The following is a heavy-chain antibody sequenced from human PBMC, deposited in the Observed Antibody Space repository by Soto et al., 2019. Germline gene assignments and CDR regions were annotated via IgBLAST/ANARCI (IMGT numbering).Heavy chain of an antibody. CDR2: IKQDGSEK. D-gene: IGHD4-17*01. Sequence: GGSLRLSCAASGFTFSSYWMSWVRQAPGKGLEWVANIKQDGSEKYYVDSVKGRFTISRDNAKNSLYLQMNSLRAEDTAVYYCARDQTVTTWGRSDYYYYGMDVWGQGTTVTVSS. J-gene: IGHJ6*02. CDR1: GFTFSSYW. CDR3: ARDQTVTTWGRSDYYYYGMDV. V-gene: IGHV3-7*05.